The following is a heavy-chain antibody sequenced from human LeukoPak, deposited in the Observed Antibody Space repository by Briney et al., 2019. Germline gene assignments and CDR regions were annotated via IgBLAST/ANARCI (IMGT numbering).Heavy chain of an antibody. D-gene: IGHD5-12*01. J-gene: IGHJ6*03. Sequence: GGTLRLSCAASGFTFSSYGMSWVRQAPGKGLEWVPSISSSSIYIYYADSVKGRFTISRDNAKNLLYLQMNSLRAEDTAVYYCARAYSETYGLGYYYMDVWGKGTTVTISS. CDR1: GFTFSSYG. CDR2: ISSSSIYI. V-gene: IGHV3-21*01. CDR3: ARAYSETYGLGYYYMDV.